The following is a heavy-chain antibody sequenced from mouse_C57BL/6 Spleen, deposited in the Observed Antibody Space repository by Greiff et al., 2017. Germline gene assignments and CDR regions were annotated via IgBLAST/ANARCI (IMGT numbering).Heavy chain of an antibody. CDR1: GYTFTSYG. V-gene: IGHV1-81*01. D-gene: IGHD3-2*02. CDR3: ARKGDISGHYYAMDY. Sequence: VQLQQSGAELARPGASVKLSCKASGYTFTSYGISWVKQRTGQGLEWIGEIYPRSGSTYYNEKFKGKATLTADKSSSTAYMELRSLTSEDSAVYFCARKGDISGHYYAMDYWGQGTSVTVSS. CDR2: IYPRSGST. J-gene: IGHJ4*01.